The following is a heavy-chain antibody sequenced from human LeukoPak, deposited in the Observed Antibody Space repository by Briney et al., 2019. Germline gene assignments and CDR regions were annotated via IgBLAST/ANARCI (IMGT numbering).Heavy chain of an antibody. CDR3: AYQRGYSSGWYIDY. CDR2: ISYDGSNN. Sequence: PGGSLRLSCAASGFTFSSYAMHWVRQAPGKGLEWEAVISYDGSNNYYADSVKGRFTISRDNSKNTLYLKMNSLRAEDTAVYYCAYQRGYSSGWYIDYWGQGTLVTVSS. V-gene: IGHV3-30-3*01. CDR1: GFTFSSYA. J-gene: IGHJ4*02. D-gene: IGHD6-19*01.